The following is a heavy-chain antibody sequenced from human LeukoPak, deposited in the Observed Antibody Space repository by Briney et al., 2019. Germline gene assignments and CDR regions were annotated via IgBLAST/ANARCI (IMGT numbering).Heavy chain of an antibody. CDR2: IYYSGSN. D-gene: IGHD5-18*01. J-gene: IGHJ6*01. CDR3: ASHVETDGMDV. CDR1: GGSISSYY. Sequence: SETQSLTRTVSGGSISSYYWSWIRQPPGKGLEWIGYIYYSGSNNYNPSLKSRVTISVDTSKNQFSLKLSSVTAADTAVYYCASHVETDGMDVWGQGTTVTVSS. V-gene: IGHV4-59*01.